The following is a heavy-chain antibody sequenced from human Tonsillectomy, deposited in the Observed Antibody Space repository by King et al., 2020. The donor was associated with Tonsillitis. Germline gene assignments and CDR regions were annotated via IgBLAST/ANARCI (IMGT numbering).Heavy chain of an antibody. CDR2: INGYNGNT. Sequence: QLVQSGAEVKKPGASVKVSCKASGYTSNIYGITWVRQAPGQGLEWMVWINGYNGNTIYAQKLQGRVTVTTETSTSTAYMELRSLRSDDTAVYYCALDILTGFYEYWGQGTLVTVSS. J-gene: IGHJ4*02. CDR1: GYTSNIYG. V-gene: IGHV1-18*01. CDR3: ALDILTGFYEY. D-gene: IGHD3-9*01.